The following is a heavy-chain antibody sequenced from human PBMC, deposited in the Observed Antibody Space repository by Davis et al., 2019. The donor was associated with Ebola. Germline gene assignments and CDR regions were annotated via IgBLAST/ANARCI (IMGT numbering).Heavy chain of an antibody. V-gene: IGHV3-30*18. J-gene: IGHJ6*04. CDR2: MSYDGSYE. CDR1: GFTFSSFV. Sequence: GGSLRLSCAASGFTFSSFVMHWVRQAPGKGLEWVAVMSYDGSYEYYADSVKGRFTISRDNSKNTVYLQMNSLRAEDTAVYYCAKGGSGWPSDYSYGMGVWGKGTTVTVSS. CDR3: AKGGSGWPSDYSYGMGV. D-gene: IGHD6-19*01.